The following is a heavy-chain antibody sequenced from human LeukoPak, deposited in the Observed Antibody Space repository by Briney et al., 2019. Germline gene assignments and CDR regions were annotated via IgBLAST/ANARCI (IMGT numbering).Heavy chain of an antibody. V-gene: IGHV3-11*04. J-gene: IGHJ6*02. CDR2: ISSSGSTI. Sequence: PGGSLRLSCAASGFTFSDYYMSWIRQASGKGLEWVSYISSSGSTIYYADSVKGRFTISRDNAKNSLYLQMNSLRAEDTAVYYCARAYYYGSGGDYGMDVWGQGTTVTVSS. D-gene: IGHD3-10*01. CDR1: GFTFSDYY. CDR3: ARAYYYGSGGDYGMDV.